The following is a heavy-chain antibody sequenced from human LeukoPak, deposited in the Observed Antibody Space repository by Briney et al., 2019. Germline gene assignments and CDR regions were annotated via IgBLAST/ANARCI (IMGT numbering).Heavy chain of an antibody. Sequence: SETLSLTCTVSGGSISGYYWNWIRQPPGKGLEWIGYIHYSGTTNYNPSLKSRATISVDTSKNQLSLKLSSVTAADTAVYFCAKRGRSSWYFDYWGQGTQVTVSS. D-gene: IGHD6-13*01. CDR3: AKRGRSSWYFDY. CDR1: GGSISGYY. J-gene: IGHJ4*02. V-gene: IGHV4-59*01. CDR2: IHYSGTT.